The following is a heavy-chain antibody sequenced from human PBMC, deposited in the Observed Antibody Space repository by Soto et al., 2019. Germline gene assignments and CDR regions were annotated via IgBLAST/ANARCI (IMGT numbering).Heavy chain of an antibody. CDR3: ARATPTAYCSSTTCSYYYYYGMDV. V-gene: IGHV3-30-3*01. J-gene: IGHJ6*02. D-gene: IGHD2-2*01. CDR1: GFTFSNYA. Sequence: GSLRLSCAASGFTFSNYALHWVRQAPGKGLEWVAVISYDVSKKYYADSVKGRFTTSRDNSNNMLYLQMNSLRAEDTAMYYCARATPTAYCSSTTCSYYYYYGMDVWGQGTTVTVSS. CDR2: ISYDVSKK.